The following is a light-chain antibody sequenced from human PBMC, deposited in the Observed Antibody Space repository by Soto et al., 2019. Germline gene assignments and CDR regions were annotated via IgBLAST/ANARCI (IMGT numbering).Light chain of an antibody. CDR1: QTIASNS. CDR2: SAS. J-gene: IGKJ1*01. CDR3: QQYGTSPPWT. V-gene: IGKV3-20*01. Sequence: EVALTQSPGTLSLSPGARATLSCRASQTIASNSLAWYQQKPGQAPRLLIYSASSRATGIPDRFSGSGSGTDFTLTISRLEPEDFAVYYCQQYGTSPPWTFGQGTKVDIK.